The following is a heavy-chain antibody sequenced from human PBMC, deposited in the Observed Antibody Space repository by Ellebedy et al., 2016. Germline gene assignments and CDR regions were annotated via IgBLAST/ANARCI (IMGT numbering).Heavy chain of an antibody. Sequence: SETLSLTXTVSGGSISSSSYYWGWIRQPPGKGLEWIGSIYYSGSTYYNPSLKSRVTISVDTSKNQFSLKLSSVTAADTAVYYCARPAAVAGPLDVWGKGTTVTVSS. CDR3: ARPAAVAGPLDV. D-gene: IGHD6-19*01. CDR2: IYYSGST. J-gene: IGHJ6*04. V-gene: IGHV4-39*01. CDR1: GGSISSSSYY.